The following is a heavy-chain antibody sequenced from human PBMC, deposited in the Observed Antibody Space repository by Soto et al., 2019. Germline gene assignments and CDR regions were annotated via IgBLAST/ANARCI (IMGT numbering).Heavy chain of an antibody. V-gene: IGHV6-1*01. CDR1: GDSVSNNGAT. D-gene: IGHD3-9*01. CDR3: ARDTWVRYFDRPYYYYYGMDV. Sequence: SQTLSLTCAISGDSVSNNGATWNWIRQSPSRGLEWLGRTYYRSKWYNDYAVSVKSRITINPDTSKNQFSLKLSSVTAADTAVYYCARDTWVRYFDRPYYYYYGMDVWGQGTTVTVSS. CDR2: TYYRSKWYN. J-gene: IGHJ6*02.